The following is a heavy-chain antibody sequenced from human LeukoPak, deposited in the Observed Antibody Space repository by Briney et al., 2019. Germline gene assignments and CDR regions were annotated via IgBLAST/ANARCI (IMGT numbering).Heavy chain of an antibody. CDR1: GGSITSAGTSY. D-gene: IGHD6-19*01. CDR3: ARGRGQWLASRD. V-gene: IGHV4-39*01. Sequence: PSETLSPTCTVSGGSITSAGTSYWGWIRQPPGKRLEWIGSVFYTGNDYYNPSLESRITIAIDTSRDQFSLNLKSVTAADTAVYFCARGRGQWLASRDWGQGILVTVSS. J-gene: IGHJ4*02. CDR2: VFYTGND.